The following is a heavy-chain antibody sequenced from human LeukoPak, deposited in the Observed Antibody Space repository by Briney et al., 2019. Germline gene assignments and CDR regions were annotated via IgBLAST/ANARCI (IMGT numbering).Heavy chain of an antibody. J-gene: IGHJ4*02. CDR3: ARDSRYGDYGGGFDY. CDR1: GGTFSSYA. CDR2: IIPIFGTA. V-gene: IGHV1-69*13. D-gene: IGHD4-17*01. Sequence: SVKVSCKASGGTFSSYAISWVRQAPGQGLEWMGGIIPIFGTANYAQKFQGRVTITADESTSTAYMELSSLRSEDTAVYYCARDSRYGDYGGGFDYWGQGTLVTVSS.